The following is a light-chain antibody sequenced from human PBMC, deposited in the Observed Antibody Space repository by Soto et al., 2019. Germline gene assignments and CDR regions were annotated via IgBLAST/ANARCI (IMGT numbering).Light chain of an antibody. J-gene: IGLJ2*01. Sequence: QSVLAQPPSASPTPGQRVTIACSASTSNVVSNLASWYQQLTGSAPKLLIYNDYERPSWVPYRFSVSKSGTSASLGISGLRSEDEDDYFCAVWDDSLSGVVFGGGTKLTVL. CDR1: TSNVVSNL. CDR3: AVWDDSLSGVV. CDR2: NDY. V-gene: IGLV1-47*02.